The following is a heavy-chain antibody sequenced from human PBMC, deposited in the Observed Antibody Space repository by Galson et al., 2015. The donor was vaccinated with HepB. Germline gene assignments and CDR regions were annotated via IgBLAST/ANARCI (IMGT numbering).Heavy chain of an antibody. D-gene: IGHD6-19*01. V-gene: IGHV3-23*01. CDR2: ISGSGGST. CDR3: AKDRRWGNGYSSGWYGLLFDC. CDR1: GFTFSSYA. J-gene: IGHJ4*02. Sequence: SLRLSCAASGFTFSSYAMSWVRQAPGKGLEWVSAISGSGGSTYYADSVKGRFTISRDNSKNTLYLQMNSLRAEDTAVYYCAKDRRWGNGYSSGWYGLLFDCWGQGTLVTVSS.